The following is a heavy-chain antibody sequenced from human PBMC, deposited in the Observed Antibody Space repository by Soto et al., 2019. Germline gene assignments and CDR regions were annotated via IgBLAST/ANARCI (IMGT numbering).Heavy chain of an antibody. CDR2: LDSGGSST. D-gene: IGHD3-10*01. V-gene: IGHV3-74*01. Sequence: GGSLRLSCAASGFTFSSYWMYWFRQAPRKGLVWVSRLDSGGSSTAYADSVKGRFTISRDNAKNTLYLQMNGLRAEDTAVYYCARWFTYGNFDYFDYWGQGTQVTVSS. CDR1: GFTFSSYW. CDR3: ARWFTYGNFDYFDY. J-gene: IGHJ4*02.